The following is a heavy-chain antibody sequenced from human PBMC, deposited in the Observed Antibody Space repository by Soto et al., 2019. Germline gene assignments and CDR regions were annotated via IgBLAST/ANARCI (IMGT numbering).Heavy chain of an antibody. Sequence: GASVKVSCKAFGYTFTGSYIHWMRQAPGQGLEWMGIINPTGGITNYAQKFQGRVVMTSDTSTSTVYVELSSLTSEDTATYYCARHDILTGYGTPASLYYYYYGMDVWGQGTTVTVSS. CDR2: INPTGGIT. CDR3: ARHDILTGYGTPASLYYYYYGMDV. CDR1: GYTFTGSY. J-gene: IGHJ6*02. V-gene: IGHV1-46*01. D-gene: IGHD3-9*01.